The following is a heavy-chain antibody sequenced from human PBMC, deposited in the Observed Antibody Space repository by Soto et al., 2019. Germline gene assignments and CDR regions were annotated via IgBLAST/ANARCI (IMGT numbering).Heavy chain of an antibody. CDR1: GDSVSSNSAA. Sequence: SQTLSLTCAISGDSVSSNSAAWNWIRQSPSRGLEWLGRTYYRSKWYNDYAVSVKSRITINPDTSKNQISLQLNSVTPEDTAVYYCAPWRDIYGAFCANFDYRGLGILVTV. V-gene: IGHV6-1*01. CDR2: TYYRSKWYN. D-gene: IGHD5-12*01. J-gene: IGHJ4*02. CDR3: APWRDIYGAFCANFDY.